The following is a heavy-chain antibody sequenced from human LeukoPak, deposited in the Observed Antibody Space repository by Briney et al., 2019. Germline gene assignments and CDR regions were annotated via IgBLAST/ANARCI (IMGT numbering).Heavy chain of an antibody. CDR2: ISGSGGST. D-gene: IGHD3-22*01. J-gene: IGHJ4*02. CDR3: AKPRGLRIYDTLDY. CDR1: GFTFSSYA. Sequence: GGSLRLSCAASGFTFSSYAMSWVRQAPGKGLEWVSAISGSGGSTYYADSVKGRFTISRDNSKNTLYLQMNSLRAEDTVVYYCAKPRGLRIYDTLDYWGQGTLVTVSS. V-gene: IGHV3-23*01.